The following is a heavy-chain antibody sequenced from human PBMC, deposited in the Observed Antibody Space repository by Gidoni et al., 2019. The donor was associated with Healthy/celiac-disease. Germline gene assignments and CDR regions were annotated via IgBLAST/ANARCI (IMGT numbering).Heavy chain of an antibody. CDR1: GASIRSGCYS. D-gene: IGHD3-10*01. CDR3: ASTSMVRGVRYYGMDV. J-gene: IGHJ6*02. V-gene: IGHV4-30-2*01. Sequence: QLQLPESGSGLVTPSQTLSLTCAVSGASIRSGCYSWRWIRQPPGKGLDWIGYSYHRESTYYNPSLKSRVTISVDRSKNQFSLKLSSVTAADTAVYYCASTSMVRGVRYYGMDVWGQGTTVTVSS. CDR2: SYHREST.